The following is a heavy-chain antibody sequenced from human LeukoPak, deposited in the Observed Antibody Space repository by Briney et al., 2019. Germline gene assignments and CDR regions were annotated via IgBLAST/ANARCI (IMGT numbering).Heavy chain of an antibody. D-gene: IGHD2-2*01. Sequence: GRSLRLSCAASGFTFSSYGMHWVRQAPGKGLEWVAVIWYDGSNKYYADSVEGRFTISRDNSKNTLYLQMNSLRAEDTAVYYCARDSRYDGDGAFDIWGQGTMVTVSS. CDR2: IWYDGSNK. CDR3: ARDSRYDGDGAFDI. V-gene: IGHV3-33*01. CDR1: GFTFSSYG. J-gene: IGHJ3*02.